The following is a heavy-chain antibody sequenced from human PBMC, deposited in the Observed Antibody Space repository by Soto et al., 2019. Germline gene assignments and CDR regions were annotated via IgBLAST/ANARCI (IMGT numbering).Heavy chain of an antibody. J-gene: IGHJ4*02. CDR3: AKGFNYGDTKHIDH. V-gene: IGHV3-23*01. CDR2: ITNTAFTT. D-gene: IGHD4-17*01. Sequence: RLSCAAYGFDFSTHALSWVRQAPGKGLEWLSSITNTAFTTHYADSVKGRFTISRENSRNTLHLQINNLRVDDTALYYCAKGFNYGDTKHIDHWGQGTLVTVSS. CDR1: GFDFSTHA.